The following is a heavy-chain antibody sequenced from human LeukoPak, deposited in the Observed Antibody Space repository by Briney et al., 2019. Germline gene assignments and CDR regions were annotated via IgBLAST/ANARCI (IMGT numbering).Heavy chain of an antibody. D-gene: IGHD2-15*01. Sequence: SETLSLTCAVYGGSFSGYYWSWIRQPPGKGLGWSGEINHSESTNYNPALKSRVTISVDTSKNQFSLKLSSVTAADTAVYYCASRVVVVAATRRPDYWGQGTLVTVSS. CDR3: ASRVVVVAATRRPDY. V-gene: IGHV4-34*01. CDR1: GGSFSGYY. J-gene: IGHJ4*02. CDR2: INHSEST.